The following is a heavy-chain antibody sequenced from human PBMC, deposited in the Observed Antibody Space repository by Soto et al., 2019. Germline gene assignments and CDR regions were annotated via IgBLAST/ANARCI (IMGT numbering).Heavy chain of an antibody. V-gene: IGHV1-18*01. Sequence: ASVKVSCKASGYTFTSYGISWVRQAPGQGLEWMGWISAYNGNTNYAQKLQGRVTMTTDTSTSTAYMGLSSLRSEDTAVYYCARGQGEGYSGYDLRSGSFWFDPWGQGTLVTVS. CDR1: GYTFTSYG. J-gene: IGHJ5*02. CDR3: ARGQGEGYSGYDLRSGSFWFDP. D-gene: IGHD5-12*01. CDR2: ISAYNGNT.